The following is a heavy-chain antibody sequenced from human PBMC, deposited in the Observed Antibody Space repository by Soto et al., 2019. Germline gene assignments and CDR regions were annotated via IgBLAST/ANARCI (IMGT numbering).Heavy chain of an antibody. D-gene: IGHD3-10*01. CDR2: ISGSGGST. CDR3: AKGTHITVRGVKYYYYYDMDV. CDR1: GFTFSSYA. V-gene: IGHV3-23*01. J-gene: IGHJ6*02. Sequence: SGGSLRLSCAASGFTFSSYAMSWVRQAPGKGLEWVSGISGSGGSTYYADSVKGRFTISRDNSKNTLYLQMNSLRAEDTAVYYCAKGTHITVRGVKYYYYYDMDVWGQGTTVTVSS.